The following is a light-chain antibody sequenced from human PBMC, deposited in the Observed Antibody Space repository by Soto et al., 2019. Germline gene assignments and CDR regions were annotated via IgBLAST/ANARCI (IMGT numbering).Light chain of an antibody. CDR1: QSISSW. Sequence: DIQMTQSPSTLSASVGDRVTITCRASQSISSWLAWYQQKPGKAPKLLIHGASSLESGVPSRFSGTGSGTEFTLTISSLQPDDFATYYCQQYDTFSTCGQGTEVEIK. V-gene: IGKV1-5*01. CDR3: QQYDTFST. J-gene: IGKJ1*01. CDR2: GAS.